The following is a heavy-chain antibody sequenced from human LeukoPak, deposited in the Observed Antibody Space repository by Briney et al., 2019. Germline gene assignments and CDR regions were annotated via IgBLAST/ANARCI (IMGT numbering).Heavy chain of an antibody. CDR2: INPDSGGT. V-gene: IGHV1-2*06. CDR3: ARIYDSSGYYHPHLDC. CDR1: GYTFIGYY. Sequence: ASVKVSCKASGYTFIGYYMHWVRQAPGQGLEWMGRINPDSGGTNFAQRFQGRVTMTGDTSINTAYMELSRLRSDDTAVYYCARIYDSSGYYHPHLDCWGQGTLVTVSS. J-gene: IGHJ4*02. D-gene: IGHD3-22*01.